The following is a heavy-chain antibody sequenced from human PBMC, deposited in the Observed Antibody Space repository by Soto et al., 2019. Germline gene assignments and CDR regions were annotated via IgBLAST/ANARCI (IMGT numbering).Heavy chain of an antibody. CDR1: GGSFSGYY. V-gene: IGHV4-34*01. CDR2: INHSGST. D-gene: IGHD5-18*01. Sequence: SETLSLTCAVYGGSFSGYYWSWIRQPPGKGLEWIGEINHSGSTNYNPSLKSRVTISVDTSKNQFSLKLSSVTAADTAVYYCASLYSYGSFDPWGQGTLVTVSS. CDR3: ASLYSYGSFDP. J-gene: IGHJ5*02.